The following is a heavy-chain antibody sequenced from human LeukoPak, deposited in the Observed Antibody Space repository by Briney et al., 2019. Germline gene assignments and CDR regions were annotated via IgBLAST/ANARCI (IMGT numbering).Heavy chain of an antibody. V-gene: IGHV4-31*03. J-gene: IGHJ4*02. CDR2: IYYSGST. Sequence: PSQTLSLTCTVSGGSISSGGYNWSWIRQHPGKGLEWIGYIYYSGSTYYNPSLKSRVTISVDTSKNQFSLKLSSVTAADTAVYYCARGGKLIYFDYWGQGTLVTVSS. D-gene: IGHD3-16*01. CDR1: GGSISSGGYN. CDR3: ARGGKLIYFDY.